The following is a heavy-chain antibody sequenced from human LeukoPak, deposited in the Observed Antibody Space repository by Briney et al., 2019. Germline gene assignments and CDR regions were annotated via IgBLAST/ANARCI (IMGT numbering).Heavy chain of an antibody. D-gene: IGHD5-18*01. CDR1: AGSISSGDYY. Sequence: SQTLSLTCTVSAGSISSGDYYCSWIRQPPGKGLEWIGFIYYSGSTHYNPSLKSRVIISVDTSKNQFSLRLTSVTAADTAVYYCASMDSAMALGYWGQGTLVTVSS. CDR2: IYYSGST. CDR3: ASMDSAMALGY. V-gene: IGHV4-30-4*01. J-gene: IGHJ4*02.